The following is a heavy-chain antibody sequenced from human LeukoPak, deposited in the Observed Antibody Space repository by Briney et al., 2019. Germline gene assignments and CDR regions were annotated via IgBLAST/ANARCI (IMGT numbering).Heavy chain of an antibody. Sequence: GGSLRLSCAASGFAFSSFAMSWVRQAPGKGLEWVSSFSGSGGSTYYADSVKGRFTISRDNGKNSLYLQMNSLRAEDTAVYYCARDWGRTGYYADFWGQGTLVTVSS. CDR1: GFAFSSFA. D-gene: IGHD3-9*01. CDR3: ARDWGRTGYYADF. CDR2: FSGSGGST. V-gene: IGHV3-23*01. J-gene: IGHJ4*02.